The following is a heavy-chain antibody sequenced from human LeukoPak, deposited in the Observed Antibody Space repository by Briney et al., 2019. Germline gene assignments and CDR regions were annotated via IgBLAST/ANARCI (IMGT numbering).Heavy chain of an antibody. D-gene: IGHD5-24*01. CDR1: GGSISSGSYY. CDR2: IYTSGST. J-gene: IGHJ5*02. CDR3: ARGATVPEVANWFDP. V-gene: IGHV4-61*02. Sequence: SQTLSLTCTVSGGSISSGSYYWSWIRQPAGKGLEWIGRIYTSGSTNYNPSLKSRVTISVDTSKNQFSLKLSSVTAADTAVYYCARGATVPEVANWFDPWGQGTLVTVSS.